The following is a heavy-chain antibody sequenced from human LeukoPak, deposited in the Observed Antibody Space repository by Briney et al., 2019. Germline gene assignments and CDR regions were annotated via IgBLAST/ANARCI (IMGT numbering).Heavy chain of an antibody. V-gene: IGHV4-34*01. CDR1: GGSFNDYY. CDR2: INHSGST. J-gene: IGHJ2*01. CDR3: ARGGRSLVAAQFDL. Sequence: SETLSLTCAVYGGSFNDYYWHWIRQPPGKGLEWIGEINHSGSTNYNPSLKSRVTISVDTSKNQFSLKLSSVTAADTAVYYCARGGRSLVAAQFDLWGRGTLVTVSS. D-gene: IGHD2-15*01.